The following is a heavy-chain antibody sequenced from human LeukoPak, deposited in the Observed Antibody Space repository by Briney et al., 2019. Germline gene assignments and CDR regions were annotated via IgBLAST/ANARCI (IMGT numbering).Heavy chain of an antibody. CDR1: GFTFSNAW. Sequence: GGSLRLSCAASGFTFSNAWMSWVRQAPGKGLEWVGRIKSITDGGTTDYAAPVKGRFTISRDDSKNTLYLQMNSLKTEDTAVYYCTTRLPIVVVVAAIIDYWGQGTLVTVSS. D-gene: IGHD2-15*01. J-gene: IGHJ4*02. V-gene: IGHV3-15*01. CDR3: TTRLPIVVVVAAIIDY. CDR2: IKSITDGGTT.